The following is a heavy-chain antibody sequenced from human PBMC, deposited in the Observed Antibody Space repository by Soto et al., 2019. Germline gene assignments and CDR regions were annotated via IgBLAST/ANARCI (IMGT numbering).Heavy chain of an antibody. CDR2: ISGYKGDT. V-gene: IGHV1-18*01. J-gene: IGHJ6*02. CDR1: GYTFTRYG. CDR3: AKNGQPPYYYYGMDV. Sequence: GASVKVSCKASGYTFTRYGISWVRRAPGQGLEWIGWISGYKGDTNYAQKFQGRVTMTVDTSTTTAFMELTSLTSDDRAVYYCAKNGQPPYYYYGMDVWGQGTTVTVSS. D-gene: IGHD2-8*01.